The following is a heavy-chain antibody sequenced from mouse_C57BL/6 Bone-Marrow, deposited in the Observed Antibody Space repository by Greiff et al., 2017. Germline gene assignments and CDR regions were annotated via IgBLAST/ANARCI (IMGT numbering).Heavy chain of an antibody. CDR2: ISSGSSTI. D-gene: IGHD2-1*01. Sequence: EVNVVESGGGLVKPGGSLKLSCAASGFTFSDYGMHWVRQAPEKGLEWVAYISSGSSTIYYADTVKGRFPISRDNAKNTLFLQMTSLRSEDTAMYYCARGIYGNYDAYWGQGTLVTVSA. CDR3: ARGIYGNYDAY. V-gene: IGHV5-17*01. CDR1: GFTFSDYG. J-gene: IGHJ3*01.